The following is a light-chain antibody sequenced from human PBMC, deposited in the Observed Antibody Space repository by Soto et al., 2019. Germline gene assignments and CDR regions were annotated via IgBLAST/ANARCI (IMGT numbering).Light chain of an antibody. CDR1: QIISTY. Sequence: DLQMTQSPSSLSASVGDRVTITCRASQIISTYLNWYQQKPGKAPQLLISAASNLQSGVPSRFSGSGSGTDFTLTIGSLQPEDFATYYCQQSYSSPYTFGQGTKLELK. V-gene: IGKV1-39*01. CDR2: AAS. CDR3: QQSYSSPYT. J-gene: IGKJ2*01.